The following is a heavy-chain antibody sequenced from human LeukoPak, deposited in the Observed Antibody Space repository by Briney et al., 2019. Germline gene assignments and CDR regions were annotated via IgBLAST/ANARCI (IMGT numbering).Heavy chain of an antibody. Sequence: GESLKISCKSSGDIFTSYWIGWVRQMPGKGLEWMGIIYPGDSDTRYSPSFQGQVTISADKSISAAYLQWSSLKASDTAIYYCARTRFYGSGSSPFDYWGQGTLVTVSS. D-gene: IGHD3-10*01. V-gene: IGHV5-51*01. CDR1: GDIFTSYW. CDR3: ARTRFYGSGSSPFDY. CDR2: IYPGDSDT. J-gene: IGHJ4*02.